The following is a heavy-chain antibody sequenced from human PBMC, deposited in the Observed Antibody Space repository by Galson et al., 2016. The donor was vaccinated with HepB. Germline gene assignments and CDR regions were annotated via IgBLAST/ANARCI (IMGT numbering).Heavy chain of an antibody. CDR3: ARDRRPSGGDLLPADH. Sequence: SLRLSCAASGFNFNTYGMHWVRQAPGKGLEWVAVISADGGHKFYAESVKGRFTISRDNSENSLYLQMNSLRAEDTAMYYCARDRRPSGGDLLPADHWGQGTLVTVSS. J-gene: IGHJ4*02. V-gene: IGHV3-30*03. CDR2: ISADGGHK. CDR1: GFNFNTYG. D-gene: IGHD2-21*01.